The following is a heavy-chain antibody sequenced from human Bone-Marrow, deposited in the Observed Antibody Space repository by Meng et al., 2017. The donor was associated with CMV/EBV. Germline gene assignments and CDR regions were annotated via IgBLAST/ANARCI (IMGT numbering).Heavy chain of an antibody. CDR1: GFTFSSYE. CDR2: ISSSGSTI. D-gene: IGHD2-2*02. Sequence: GESLKISCAASGFTFSSYEMNWVRQAPGKGLEWVSYISSSGSTIYYADSVKGRFTISRDNAKNSLYLQMNSLRAEGTAVYYCARYRSSTSCYRVFDYWGQGTLVTVSS. V-gene: IGHV3-48*03. CDR3: ARYRSSTSCYRVFDY. J-gene: IGHJ4*02.